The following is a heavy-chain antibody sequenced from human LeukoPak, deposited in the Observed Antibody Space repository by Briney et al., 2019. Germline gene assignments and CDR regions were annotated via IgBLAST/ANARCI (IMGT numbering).Heavy chain of an antibody. V-gene: IGHV1-69*01. D-gene: IGHD3-10*01. CDR2: IIPIFGTA. CDR1: GGTFSSYA. J-gene: IGHJ4*02. CDR3: ATCQWFGELLPLGY. Sequence: SVTVSCTASGGTFSSYAISWVRQAPGQGLEWMGGIIPIFGTANYAQKFQGRVTITADEPTSTAYMELSSLRSEDTAVYYCATCQWFGELLPLGYWGQGTLVTVSS.